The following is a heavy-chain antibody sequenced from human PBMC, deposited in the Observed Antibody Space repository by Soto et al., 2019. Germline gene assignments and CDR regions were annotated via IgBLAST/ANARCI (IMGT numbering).Heavy chain of an antibody. CDR2: IYYSGST. CDR3: ARDNIAVAGPFDP. V-gene: IGHV4-31*03. J-gene: IGHJ5*02. D-gene: IGHD6-19*01. CDR1: GGSISSGGYY. Sequence: QVQLQESGPGLVKPSQTLSLTCTVSGGSISSGGYYWSWIRQHPGKGLEWIGYIYYSGSTYYNPSLKSRVTISVDTSKSQFSLKLSSVTAAHTAVYYCARDNIAVAGPFDPWGQGTLVTVSS.